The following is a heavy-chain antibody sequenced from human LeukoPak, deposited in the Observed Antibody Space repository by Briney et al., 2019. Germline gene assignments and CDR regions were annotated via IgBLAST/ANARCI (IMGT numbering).Heavy chain of an antibody. CDR3: AKDRGTGYWYFDL. CDR2: ISDSGGST. D-gene: IGHD3/OR15-3a*01. V-gene: IGHV3-23*01. J-gene: IGHJ2*01. Sequence: GGSLRLSCAASGFTFSSYATSWVRQAPGKGLEWVSVISDSGGSTYYADYVKGRFTISRDNSKNTLYLQMNSLRAEDTAVYYCAKDRGTGYWYFDLWGRGTLLTVSS. CDR1: GFTFSSYA.